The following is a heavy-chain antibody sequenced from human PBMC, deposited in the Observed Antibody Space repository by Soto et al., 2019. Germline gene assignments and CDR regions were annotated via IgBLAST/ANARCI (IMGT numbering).Heavy chain of an antibody. D-gene: IGHD3-3*01. J-gene: IGHJ5*02. Sequence: QVQLVQSGTEVKKPGASVKVSCKASGYTFNNYGFSWVRQAPGQGLEWVGWIGTHNGDTTYAQSFQGRVTMTIDTSTTTSYMELTSLTFDDTAVYFCARDWRGAEGFDPWAQGTLVIVSS. V-gene: IGHV1-18*01. CDR1: GYTFNNYG. CDR2: IGTHNGDT. CDR3: ARDWRGAEGFDP.